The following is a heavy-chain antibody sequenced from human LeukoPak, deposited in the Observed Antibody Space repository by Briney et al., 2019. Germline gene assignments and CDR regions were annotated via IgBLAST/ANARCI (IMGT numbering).Heavy chain of an antibody. V-gene: IGHV1-18*01. CDR2: TGAYNGNT. D-gene: IGHD4-17*01. J-gene: IGHJ4*02. CDR3: ARGRPPAVTGSLDY. CDR1: GYTFTSYG. Sequence: ASVKVSCKASGYTFTSYGISWVRQAPGQGLEWMGWTGAYNGNTNYAQKLQGRVTMTTDTSTSTAYMELRSLRSDDTAVYYCARGRPPAVTGSLDYWGQGTLVTVSS.